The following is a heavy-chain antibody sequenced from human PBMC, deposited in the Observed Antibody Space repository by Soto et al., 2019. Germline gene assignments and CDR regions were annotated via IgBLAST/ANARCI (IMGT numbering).Heavy chain of an antibody. D-gene: IGHD3-3*01. CDR3: ARHKRDLRFLEWSYYFDY. Sequence: GGSLRLSCAASGLTFSNYAMHWVRQAPGKGLEWVAVISYDGSNKYYADSVKGRFTISRDNSKNTLYLQMNSLRAEDTAVYYCARHKRDLRFLEWSYYFDYWGQGTLVTVSS. J-gene: IGHJ4*02. CDR2: ISYDGSNK. V-gene: IGHV3-30-3*01. CDR1: GLTFSNYA.